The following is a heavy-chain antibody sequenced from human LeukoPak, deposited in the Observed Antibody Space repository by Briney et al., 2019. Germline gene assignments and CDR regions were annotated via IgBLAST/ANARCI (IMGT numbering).Heavy chain of an antibody. CDR1: GGSVSSSGYY. CDR3: ASYFVGNGGRGY. D-gene: IGHD3-10*02. CDR2: IYYSGTT. Sequence: PSETLSLTCTVSGGSVSSSGYYWGWIRQPPGKGLEWIGSIYYSGTTYYNPSLESRITMSVDTSKNQYSLELSSVIAADTAVYYCASYFVGNGGRGYWGQGALVTVSS. J-gene: IGHJ4*02. V-gene: IGHV4-39*07.